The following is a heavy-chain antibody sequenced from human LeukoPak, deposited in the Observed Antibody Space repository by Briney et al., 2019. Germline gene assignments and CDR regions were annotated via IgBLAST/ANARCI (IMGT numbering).Heavy chain of an antibody. CDR2: INPNSGGT. Sequence: RASVKVSCKASGYTFTSYYMHWVRQAPGQGLEWMGRINPNSGGTNYAQKFQGRVTMTRDTSISTAYMELSRLRSDDTAVYYCAVVPAASPGYYYYMDVWGKGTTVTVSS. V-gene: IGHV1-2*06. D-gene: IGHD2-2*01. CDR1: GYTFTSYY. J-gene: IGHJ6*03. CDR3: AVVPAASPGYYYYMDV.